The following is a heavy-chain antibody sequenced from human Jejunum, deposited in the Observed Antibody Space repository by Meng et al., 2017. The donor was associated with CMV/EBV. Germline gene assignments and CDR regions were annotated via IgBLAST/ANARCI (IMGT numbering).Heavy chain of an antibody. D-gene: IGHD1-26*01. CDR3: ARGGSYSPDY. Sequence: CAASGFTFSTYHMTWVRQAPGKGLEWVSYISSGSGTIYYADSVRGRFTVSRDNAKTSLYLQMNSLRAEDTAVYYCARGGSYSPDYWGQGTLVTVSS. CDR1: GFTFSTYH. CDR2: ISSGSGTI. V-gene: IGHV3-48*04. J-gene: IGHJ4*02.